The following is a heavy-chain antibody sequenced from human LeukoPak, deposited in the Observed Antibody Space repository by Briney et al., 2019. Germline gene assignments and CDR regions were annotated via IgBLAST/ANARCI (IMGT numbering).Heavy chain of an antibody. CDR2: ISYSGST. J-gene: IGHJ4*02. V-gene: IGHV4-59*08. D-gene: IGHD3-22*01. CDR1: GGSISSYY. Sequence: SETLSLTCTVSGGSISSYYWSWIRQPPGKGLEWIGYISYSGSTNYNPSLKSRVTISVDTSKNQFSLKLSSVTAAGTAVYYCARSVDSSGYYSNWGQGTLVTVSS. CDR3: ARSVDSSGYYSN.